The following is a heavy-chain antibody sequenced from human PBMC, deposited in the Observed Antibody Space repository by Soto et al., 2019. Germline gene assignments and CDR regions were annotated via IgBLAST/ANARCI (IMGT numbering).Heavy chain of an antibody. D-gene: IGHD1-7*01. V-gene: IGHV4-4*07. CDR1: GAYVSDFS. CDR3: ARESGEHWTYEAH. CDR2: ITVNGIT. Sequence: QVQQLESGPGLVKPWDTLSLTCTVSGAYVSDFSWSWIRQPAGKGLEWIGRITVNGITQYTPSFRSRVTMSMDTSRNQFSLNLPSATAADTALYYCARESGEHWTYEAHWGQGTLVTVSS. J-gene: IGHJ1*01.